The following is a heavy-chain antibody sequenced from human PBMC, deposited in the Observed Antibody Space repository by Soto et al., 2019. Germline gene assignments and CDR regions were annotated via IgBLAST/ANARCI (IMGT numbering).Heavy chain of an antibody. Sequence: EVLLVESGGALVKPGESLRLSCAVSGFTFSAYWMHWVRQVPGKGLTWVSRISDDGSTATYADSVKGRFIISRDNAKNTLYLEMNTLRADVSGLYYCARGPRVSSTGTGAHWGRGTLVTVSS. CDR3: ARGPRVSSTGTGAH. CDR2: ISDDGSTA. CDR1: GFTFSAYW. J-gene: IGHJ4*02. D-gene: IGHD1-1*01. V-gene: IGHV3-74*01.